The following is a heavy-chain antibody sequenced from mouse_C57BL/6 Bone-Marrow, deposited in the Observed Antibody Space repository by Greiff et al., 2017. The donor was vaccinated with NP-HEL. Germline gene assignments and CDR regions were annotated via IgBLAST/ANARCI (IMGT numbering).Heavy chain of an antibody. CDR1: GFTFSDYG. J-gene: IGHJ1*03. Sequence: EVHLVESGGGLVKPGGSLKLSCAASGFTFSDYGMHWVRQAPEKGLEWVAYISSGSSTIYYADTVKGRFTISRDNAKNTLFLQMTSLRSEDTAMYYCERGIYYGRSYWYFDVWGTGTTVTVSS. CDR3: ERGIYYGRSYWYFDV. V-gene: IGHV5-17*01. D-gene: IGHD1-1*01. CDR2: ISSGSSTI.